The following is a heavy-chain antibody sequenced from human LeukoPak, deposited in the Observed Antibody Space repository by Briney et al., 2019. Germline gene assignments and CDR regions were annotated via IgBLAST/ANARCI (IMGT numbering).Heavy chain of an antibody. CDR3: AKGSSDYFFDL. CDR2: ISNDGGGT. CDR1: GFIFNNYG. V-gene: IGHV3-23*01. Sequence: PGGSLRLSCAASGFIFNNYGLVWVRQAPGKGLEWVSAISNDGGGTTYADFVKGRFSVSRDNSKNTLFLQMNSLRAEDTALYYCAKGSSDYFFDLWGQGTLVTVSS. J-gene: IGHJ4*02. D-gene: IGHD3-22*01.